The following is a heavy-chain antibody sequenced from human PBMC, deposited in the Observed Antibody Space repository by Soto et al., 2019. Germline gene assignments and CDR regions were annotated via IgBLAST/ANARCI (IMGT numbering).Heavy chain of an antibody. V-gene: IGHV4-39*02. CDR3: ARDKITGLFDY. D-gene: IGHD2-8*02. J-gene: IGHJ4*02. CDR1: GDSITSNSYF. CDR2: IYYSGTT. Sequence: SETRSLTCTVSGDSITSNSYFWAWIRQPPGKGLEWIGSIYYSGTTYYNPSLKSRVTISVDRSKNQFSLKLSSVTAADTAVYYCARDKITGLFDYWGQGTLVTVSS.